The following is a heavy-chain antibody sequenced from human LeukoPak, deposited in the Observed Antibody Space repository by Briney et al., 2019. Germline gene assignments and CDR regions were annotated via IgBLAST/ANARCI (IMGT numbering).Heavy chain of an antibody. J-gene: IGHJ3*02. D-gene: IGHD1-26*01. CDR1: GYTFTGYY. Sequence: GASVKVSCKASGYTFTGYYMHWVRQAPGQGLEWMGWINLNSGGTNYAQKFQGRVTMTRDTSISTAYMELSRLRSDDTAVYYCARDGGSSTGHAFDIWGQGTMVTVSS. CDR3: ARDGGSSTGHAFDI. V-gene: IGHV1-2*02. CDR2: INLNSGGT.